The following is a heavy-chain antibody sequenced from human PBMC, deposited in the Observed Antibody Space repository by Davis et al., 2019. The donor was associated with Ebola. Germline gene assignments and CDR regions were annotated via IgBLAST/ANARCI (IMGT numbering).Heavy chain of an antibody. CDR2: IYYSGST. CDR1: GGSISSYY. J-gene: IGHJ3*02. D-gene: IGHD2-15*01. CDR3: ARHGRSGGIGPPAI. Sequence: PSETLSLTCTVSGGSISSYYWSWIRQPPGKGLEWIGYIYYSGSTNYNPSLKSRVTISVDTSKNQFSLKLSSVTAADTAVYYCARHGRSGGIGPPAIWGQGTMVTVSS. V-gene: IGHV4-59*01.